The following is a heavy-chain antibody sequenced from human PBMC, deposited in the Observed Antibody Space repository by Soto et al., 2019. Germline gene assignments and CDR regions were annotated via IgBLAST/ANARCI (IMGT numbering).Heavy chain of an antibody. J-gene: IGHJ6*02. Sequence: SETLSLTCTVSGGSISSYYWSWIRQPAGKGLEWIGRIYTSGSTNYNPSLKSRVTMSVDASKNQFSLKLSSVTAADTAVYYCAGDLHSSSGHYYYGMDVWGQGTTVTVSS. V-gene: IGHV4-4*07. CDR1: GGSISSYY. CDR3: AGDLHSSSGHYYYGMDV. CDR2: IYTSGST. D-gene: IGHD6-6*01.